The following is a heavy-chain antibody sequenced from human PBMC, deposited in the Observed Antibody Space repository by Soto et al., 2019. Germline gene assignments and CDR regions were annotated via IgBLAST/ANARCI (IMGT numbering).Heavy chain of an antibody. CDR1: GGTFSSYA. V-gene: IGHV1-69*12. D-gene: IGHD2-2*01. J-gene: IGHJ2*01. CDR2: IIPIFGTA. Sequence: QVQLVQSGAEVKKPGSSVKVSCKASGGTFSSYAISWVRQAPGQGLEWMGGIIPIFGTANYAQKFQGRVTITADEXXSXAXXELSSLRSEDTAVYYCARAPEFVLVPAAIAGYFDLWGRGTLVTVSS. CDR3: ARAPEFVLVPAAIAGYFDL.